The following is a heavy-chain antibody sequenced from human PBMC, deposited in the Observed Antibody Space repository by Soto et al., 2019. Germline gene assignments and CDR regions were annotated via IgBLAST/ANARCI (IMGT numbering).Heavy chain of an antibody. Sequence: SLRLSCAASGFTFSSYAIHWVRQAPGKGLEWVAVISFDGNNKYYGDSVKGRFTVSRDNSKNTLYLQMNSLRPEDTAVYYCARASAAAGSSFDYWGQGTLVTVSS. CDR1: GFTFSSYA. J-gene: IGHJ4*02. CDR3: ARASAAAGSSFDY. D-gene: IGHD6-13*01. V-gene: IGHV3-30-3*01. CDR2: ISFDGNNK.